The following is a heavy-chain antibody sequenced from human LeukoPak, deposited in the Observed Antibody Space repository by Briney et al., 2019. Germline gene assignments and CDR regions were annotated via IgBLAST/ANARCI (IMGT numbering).Heavy chain of an antibody. J-gene: IGHJ3*02. D-gene: IGHD2-2*01. V-gene: IGHV4-34*01. CDR1: GGSFSGYY. Sequence: PSEILSLTCAVYGGSFSGYYWSWIRQPPGKGLEWIGEINHSGGTNYNPSLKSRVTISVDTSKNQFSLKLSSVTAADTAVYYCARGYCSSTSCYPYAFDIWGQGTMVTVSS. CDR3: ARGYCSSTSCYPYAFDI. CDR2: INHSGGT.